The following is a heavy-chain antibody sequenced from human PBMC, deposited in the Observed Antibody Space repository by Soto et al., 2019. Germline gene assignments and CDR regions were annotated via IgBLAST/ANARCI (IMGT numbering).Heavy chain of an antibody. J-gene: IGHJ4*02. V-gene: IGHV1-18*01. CDR2: ISGYSGQT. Sequence: GPEVRKPGASVNVSCMASGDSFSKFGINWVRQAPGQGLEWMGWISGYSGQTNYAQKFQGRVTMTRDTSTTTAYMELRTLRSDDTAVYFCASDHSGPDWGQGTLVTVSS. D-gene: IGHD6-25*01. CDR1: GDSFSKFG. CDR3: ASDHSGPD.